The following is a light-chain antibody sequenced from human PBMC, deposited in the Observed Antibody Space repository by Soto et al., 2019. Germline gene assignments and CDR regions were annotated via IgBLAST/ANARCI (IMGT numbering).Light chain of an antibody. CDR1: QSVGSN. Sequence: EIVLTQSPATLSLSPGERATLSCRASQSVGSNLAWYQQKPGQAPRLLIYGASTRATGIPARFSGSGSGTDFTLTISSLQSEDFAVYYCQQYNVWPLTFGGGTKVDIK. V-gene: IGKV3-15*01. CDR2: GAS. J-gene: IGKJ4*01. CDR3: QQYNVWPLT.